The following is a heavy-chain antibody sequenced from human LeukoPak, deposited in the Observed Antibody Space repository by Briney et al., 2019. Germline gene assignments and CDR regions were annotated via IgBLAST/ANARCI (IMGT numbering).Heavy chain of an antibody. Sequence: GGSLRLSCAASGFTFSSYVMSWVRQAPGKGLEWVSAISGSGGSTYYADSVKGRFTISRDNSKNTLYLQMNSLRAEDTAVYYCAKDYYDSSGYYLDYFDYWGQGTLVTVSS. CDR1: GFTFSSYV. V-gene: IGHV3-23*01. J-gene: IGHJ4*02. CDR3: AKDYYDSSGYYLDYFDY. D-gene: IGHD3-22*01. CDR2: ISGSGGST.